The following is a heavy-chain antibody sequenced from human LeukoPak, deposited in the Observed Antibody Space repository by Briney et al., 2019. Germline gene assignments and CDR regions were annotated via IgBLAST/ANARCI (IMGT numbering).Heavy chain of an antibody. CDR2: INPSGGST. CDR3: ARSYGSGSYKVPLGY. CDR1: GYTFTSYY. J-gene: IGHJ4*02. V-gene: IGHV1-46*01. D-gene: IGHD3-10*01. Sequence: GASVKVSCKASGYTFTSYYMHWVRQAPGQGLEWMGIINPSGGSTSYAQKFQGRVTMTRDMSTSTVYMELSSLRSEDTAVYYCARSYGSGSYKVPLGYWGQGTLVTVSS.